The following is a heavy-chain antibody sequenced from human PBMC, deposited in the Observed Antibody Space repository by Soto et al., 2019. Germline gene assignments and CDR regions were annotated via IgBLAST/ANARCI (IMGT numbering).Heavy chain of an antibody. CDR1: GFTFSSYG. CDR3: ARSSFGELFPDTFDI. J-gene: IGHJ3*02. D-gene: IGHD3-10*01. V-gene: IGHV3-30*03. Sequence: QVQLVESGGGVVQPGRSLRLSCAASGFTFSSYGIHWVRQAPGKGLEWVAVVSYDGSNKYYADSVKGRFTISRDNSKNTLYLQMNNLRAEDTSVYYCARSSFGELFPDTFDIWGQGTMVTVSS. CDR2: VSYDGSNK.